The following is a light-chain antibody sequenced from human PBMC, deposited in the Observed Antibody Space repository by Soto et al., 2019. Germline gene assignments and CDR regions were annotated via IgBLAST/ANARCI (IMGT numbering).Light chain of an antibody. CDR2: EVS. V-gene: IGKV3-11*01. CDR1: QSVSSY. Sequence: EIVLTQSPATLSLSPGERATLSCRASQSVSSYLAWFQQKAGQAPRLLIYEVSNRATGIPARFSGSGSGTDFTLTISSLEPEDSAVYYCQQHINWPLTFGPGTKVDIK. J-gene: IGKJ3*01. CDR3: QQHINWPLT.